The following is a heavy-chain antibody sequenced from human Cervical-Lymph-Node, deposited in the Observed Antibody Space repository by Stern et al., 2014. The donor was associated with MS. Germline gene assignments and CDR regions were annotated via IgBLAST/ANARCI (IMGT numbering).Heavy chain of an antibody. Sequence: VQLLESGGGLVKPGGSLRLSCAASGITFSDFCMSWIRQVPGKGLEWISYITRDCSTIYYADSVKGRFTVSRDNAKNSLYPQMNSLRADDTAVYYCATFGDSYDAFDIWGQGTMVTVSS. CDR1: GITFSDFC. CDR2: ITRDCSTI. J-gene: IGHJ3*02. D-gene: IGHD2-21*02. CDR3: ATFGDSYDAFDI. V-gene: IGHV3-11*01.